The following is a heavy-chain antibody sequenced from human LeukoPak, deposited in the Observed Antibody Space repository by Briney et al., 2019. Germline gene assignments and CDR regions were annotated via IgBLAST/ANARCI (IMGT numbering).Heavy chain of an antibody. V-gene: IGHV1-8*01. J-gene: IGHJ6*02. D-gene: IGHD7-27*01. CDR3: AREGTGDQDYYYYGMDV. Sequence: ASVKVSCKASGYTFTSYDINWVRQAPGQGLEWMGWMNPNSGNTGYAQKFQGRVTMTRNTSISTAYMELSSLRSEDTAVYYCAREGTGDQDYYYYGMDVWGQGTTVTVSS. CDR2: MNPNSGNT. CDR1: GYTFTSYD.